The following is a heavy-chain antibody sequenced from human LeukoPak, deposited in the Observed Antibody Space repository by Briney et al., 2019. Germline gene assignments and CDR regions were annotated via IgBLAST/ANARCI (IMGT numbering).Heavy chain of an antibody. CDR1: GFTVSSNY. CDR2: IYSGGST. CDR3: ARVNPSGDYYDSSGYYAIDY. J-gene: IGHJ4*02. D-gene: IGHD3-22*01. V-gene: IGHV3-66*01. Sequence: GGSLRLSCAASGFTVSSNYMSWVRQAPGKGLEWVSVIYSGGSTYYADSVKGRFTISRDNSKNTLYLQMNSLRAEDTAVYYCARVNPSGDYYDSSGYYAIDYWGQGTLVTVSS.